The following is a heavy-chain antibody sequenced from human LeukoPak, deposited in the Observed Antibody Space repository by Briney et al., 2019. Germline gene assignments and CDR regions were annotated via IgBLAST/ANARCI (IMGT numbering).Heavy chain of an antibody. V-gene: IGHV1-69*04. Sequence: ASVKVSCKAFGGTFSSYAISWVRQAPGQGLEWMGRIIPILGIANYAQKFQGRVTITADKSTSTAYMELSSLRSEDTAVYYCASAPYYYDSSGYYRGYYFDYWGQGTLVTVSS. CDR3: ASAPYYYDSSGYYRGYYFDY. CDR1: GGTFSSYA. J-gene: IGHJ4*02. CDR2: IIPILGIA. D-gene: IGHD3-22*01.